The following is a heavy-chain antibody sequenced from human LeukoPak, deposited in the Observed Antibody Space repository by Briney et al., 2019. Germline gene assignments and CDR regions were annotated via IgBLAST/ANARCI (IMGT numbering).Heavy chain of an antibody. Sequence: ETLSLTCTVSGGSISSSSYYWGWVRQAPGKGLEWVSAISGSGGSTYYADSVKGRFTISRDNSKNTLYLQMNSLRAEDTAVYYCAKTMSPYYYDSSGFWGQGTLVTVSS. CDR2: ISGSGGST. CDR1: GGSISSSSYY. J-gene: IGHJ4*02. V-gene: IGHV3-23*01. D-gene: IGHD3-22*01. CDR3: AKTMSPYYYDSSGF.